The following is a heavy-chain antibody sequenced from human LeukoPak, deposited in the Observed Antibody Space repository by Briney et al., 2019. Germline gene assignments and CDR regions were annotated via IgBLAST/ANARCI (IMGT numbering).Heavy chain of an antibody. CDR1: GYTFTGYY. D-gene: IGHD5-12*01. V-gene: IGHV1-2*02. J-gene: IGHJ4*02. CDR2: INPNTGGT. CDR3: ARGGWLHY. Sequence: RASVKVSCKASGYTFTGYYMHWVRQAPGQGLEWMGWINPNTGGTNYAQKFQGRVTMTNATSISTAYMELSRLESDDTAVHCCARGGWLHYWGQGTLVTVSS.